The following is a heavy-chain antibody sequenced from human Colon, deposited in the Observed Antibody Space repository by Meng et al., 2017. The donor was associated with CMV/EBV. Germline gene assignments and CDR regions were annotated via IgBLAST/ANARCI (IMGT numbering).Heavy chain of an antibody. D-gene: IGHD3-10*01. CDR3: ARDSNLSGLAY. J-gene: IGHJ4*02. CDR1: GASITSYY. Sequence: QLQLRESGPGLVKPSETLSLTCTVSGASITSYYWSWIRQPAGKGLEWIGRVYISGNTNYNPSLKSRVTMSIDTSKNQLSLNIRSVTAADTAVYYCARDSNLSGLAYWGQGTLVTVSS. V-gene: IGHV4-4*07. CDR2: VYISGNT.